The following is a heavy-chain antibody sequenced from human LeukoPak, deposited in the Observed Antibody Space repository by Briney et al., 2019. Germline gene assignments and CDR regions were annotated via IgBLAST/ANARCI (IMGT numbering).Heavy chain of an antibody. J-gene: IGHJ5*02. CDR2: IIPIFGTA. D-gene: IGHD6-6*01. CDR1: GGTLSSYA. CDR3: ARASSSSGWFDP. Sequence: ASVKVSCKASGGTLSSYAISWVRQAPGQGLEWMGGIIPIFGTANYAQKFQGRVTITADESTSTAYMELSSLRSEDTAVYYCARASSSSGWFDPWGQGTLVTVSS. V-gene: IGHV1-69*13.